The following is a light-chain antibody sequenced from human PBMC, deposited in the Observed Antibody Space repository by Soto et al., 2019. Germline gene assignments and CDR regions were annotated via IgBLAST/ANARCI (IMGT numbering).Light chain of an antibody. CDR3: QHHNTWLWT. CDR1: ENVKTN. Sequence: EIVMTQSPATLSVSPGERATLSCRASENVKTNLVWYQQKPGQAPRLLIYDASTRAAGIPARFSGSGSGTEFTLTISSLQSEDFAVYYCQHHNTWLWTFGQGTKVEIK. V-gene: IGKV3-15*01. CDR2: DAS. J-gene: IGKJ1*01.